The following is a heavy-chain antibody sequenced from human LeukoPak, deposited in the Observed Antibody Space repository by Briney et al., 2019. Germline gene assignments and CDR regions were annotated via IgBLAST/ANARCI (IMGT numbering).Heavy chain of an antibody. CDR1: GGSISSYY. Sequence: SETLSLTCTVSGGSISSYYWSWIRQPPGKGLEWIGYIYYSGSTNYNPSLKSRVTISVDTSKNQFSLKLSSVTAADTAVYYCARGHRITGTPDYWGQGTLVTVSS. V-gene: IGHV4-59*01. J-gene: IGHJ4*02. CDR3: ARGHRITGTPDY. D-gene: IGHD1-20*01. CDR2: IYYSGST.